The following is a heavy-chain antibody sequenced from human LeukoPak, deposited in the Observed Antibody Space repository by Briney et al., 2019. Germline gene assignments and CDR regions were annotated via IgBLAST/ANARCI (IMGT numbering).Heavy chain of an antibody. J-gene: IGHJ4*02. Sequence: SQTLSLTCTVSGGSISSGSYYWSWIRQPAGKGLEWIGRIYTSGSTNYNPSLKSRVTTSVDTSKNQFSLKLSSVTAADTAVYYCARDRWDGYKRGFSYWGQGTLVTVSS. CDR3: ARDRWDGYKRGFSY. D-gene: IGHD5-24*01. CDR1: GGSISSGSYY. V-gene: IGHV4-61*02. CDR2: IYTSGST.